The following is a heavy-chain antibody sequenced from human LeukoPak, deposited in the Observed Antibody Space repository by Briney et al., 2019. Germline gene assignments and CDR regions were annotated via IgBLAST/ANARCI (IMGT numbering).Heavy chain of an antibody. J-gene: IGHJ4*02. CDR1: GGSISSYY. CDR2: IYYSGST. CDR3: ARSRFFSYSNYRSYFDY. D-gene: IGHD4-11*01. Sequence: ASETLSLTCTVSGGSISSYYWSWIRQPPGKGLEWIGYIYYSGSTNYNPSLKSRVTISVDTSKNQFSLKLSSVTAADTAVYYCARSRFFSYSNYRSYFDYWGQGTLVTVSS. V-gene: IGHV4-59*01.